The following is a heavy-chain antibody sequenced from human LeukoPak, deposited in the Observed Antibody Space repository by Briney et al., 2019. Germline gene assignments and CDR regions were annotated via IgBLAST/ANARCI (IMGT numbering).Heavy chain of an antibody. CDR2: INHSGST. Sequence: SETLSLTCAVYGGSFSGYYWSWIRQPPGKGLEWIGEINHSGSTNYNPSLKSRVTISVDTSKNQFSLRLSSVTAADTAVYYCARGQIVTGEVADILTGPTRGAFDIWGQGTMVTVSS. CDR3: ARGQIVTGEVADILTGPTRGAFDI. J-gene: IGHJ3*02. D-gene: IGHD3-9*01. CDR1: GGSFSGYY. V-gene: IGHV4-34*01.